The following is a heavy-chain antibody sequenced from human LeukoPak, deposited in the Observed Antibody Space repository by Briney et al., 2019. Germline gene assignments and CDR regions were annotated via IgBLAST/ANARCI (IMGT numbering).Heavy chain of an antibody. Sequence: ASVKVSCKASGYTFTSYGISWVRQAPGQGLEWLGWIGTYNGNTNYAQKLQGRVTMTTDTSTSTAYMELRSLRSDGTAVYYCARDLRWLQLTHDYWGQGTLVTVSS. J-gene: IGHJ4*02. CDR2: IGTYNGNT. CDR1: GYTFTSYG. D-gene: IGHD5-12*01. V-gene: IGHV1-18*01. CDR3: ARDLRWLQLTHDY.